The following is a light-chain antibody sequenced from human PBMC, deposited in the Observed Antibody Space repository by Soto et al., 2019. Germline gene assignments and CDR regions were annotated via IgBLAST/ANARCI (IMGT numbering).Light chain of an antibody. J-gene: IGKJ2*01. CDR1: QGISNF. CDR2: AAS. Sequence: DIQMTQSPSSLSASVGDRVTITCRASQGISNFVNWYQQKPGKAPNLLIYAASSLRRGVPSRFSGRGSGTDFTLTNSSLQPEDFATYSCQQSYTDPPYTFGQGTKLEI. CDR3: QQSYTDPPYT. V-gene: IGKV1-39*01.